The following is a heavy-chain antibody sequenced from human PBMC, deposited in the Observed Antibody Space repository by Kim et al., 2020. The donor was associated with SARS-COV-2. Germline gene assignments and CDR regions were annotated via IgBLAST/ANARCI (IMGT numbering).Heavy chain of an antibody. CDR3: ARVAAAGTFAFDI. D-gene: IGHD6-13*01. J-gene: IGHJ3*02. V-gene: IGHV1-3*01. Sequence: YSQKFQGRVTITRDTSASTAYMELSSLRSEDTAVYYCARVAAAGTFAFDIWGQGTMVTVSS.